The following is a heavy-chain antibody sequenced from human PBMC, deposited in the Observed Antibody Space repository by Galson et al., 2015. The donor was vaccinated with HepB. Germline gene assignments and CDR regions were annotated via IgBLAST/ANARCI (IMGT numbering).Heavy chain of an antibody. Sequence: SVKVSCKASGYTFINYDINWVRQAAGQGLEWMAWMNPDRGNTEFAQKFQDRVTLTSNTSVSTAYMELSGLTSEDTAVYYCAMWTEVQSPGDRWFDPWGQGTLVIVSS. CDR2: MNPDRGNT. CDR1: GYTFINYD. CDR3: AMWTEVQSPGDRWFDP. D-gene: IGHD3/OR15-3a*01. V-gene: IGHV1-8*01. J-gene: IGHJ5*02.